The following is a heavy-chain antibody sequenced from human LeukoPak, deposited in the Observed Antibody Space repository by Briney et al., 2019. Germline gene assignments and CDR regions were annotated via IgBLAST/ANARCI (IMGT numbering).Heavy chain of an antibody. CDR1: GFTFSSYS. CDR2: ISSSSSYI. CDR3: ARVWRYPLGRYAFDI. D-gene: IGHD1-1*01. Sequence: GGSLRLSCAASGFTFSSYSMNWVRQAPGKGLGWVSSISSSSSYIYYADSVKGRFTISRDNAKNSLYLQMNSLRAEDTAVYYCARVWRYPLGRYAFDIWGQGTMVTVSS. J-gene: IGHJ3*02. V-gene: IGHV3-21*01.